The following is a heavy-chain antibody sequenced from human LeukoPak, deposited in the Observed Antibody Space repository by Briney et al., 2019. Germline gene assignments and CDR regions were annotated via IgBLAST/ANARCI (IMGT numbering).Heavy chain of an antibody. CDR1: GVSISSFY. J-gene: IGHJ4*02. Sequence: SETLSLTCTVSGVSISSFYWNWIRQPAGKGLEWIGRIYTSGSTIYNPSLKSRVTMSVDTSKNQFSLKLSSVTAAETAVYYCARGGIFGVVITPYYFDYWGQGTLVTVPS. CDR3: ARGGIFGVVITPYYFDY. CDR2: IYTSGST. V-gene: IGHV4-4*07. D-gene: IGHD3-3*01.